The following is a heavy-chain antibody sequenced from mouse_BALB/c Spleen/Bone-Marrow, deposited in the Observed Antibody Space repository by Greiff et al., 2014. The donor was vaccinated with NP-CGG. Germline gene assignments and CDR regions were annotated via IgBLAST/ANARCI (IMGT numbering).Heavy chain of an antibody. CDR3: ARQDGFDY. CDR2: ISSGGSYT. Sequence: EVNVVESGGGLVKPGGSLKLSCAASGFTFSNYAMSWVRQTPEKRLEWVAIISSGGSYTYYPDSVKGRFTISRDNAKTILYLQMSSLRSEDTAMYYCARQDGFDYWGQGPTLTVSS. J-gene: IGHJ2*01. V-gene: IGHV5-9-3*01. D-gene: IGHD2-3*01. CDR1: GFTFSNYA.